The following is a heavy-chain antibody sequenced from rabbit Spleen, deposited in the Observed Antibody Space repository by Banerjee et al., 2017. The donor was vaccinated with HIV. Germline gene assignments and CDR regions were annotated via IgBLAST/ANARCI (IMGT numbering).Heavy chain of an antibody. CDR3: ARDAAGREDFNL. CDR2: IDVNKGRV. D-gene: IGHD4-2*01. Sequence: QEQLVESGGGLVKPGASLALTCTASGLDFSSNYWICWVRQAPGKGLEWIACIDVNKGRVYYPNWAKGRFTISKTSSTTVTLRMTSLTAADTATYFCARDAAGREDFNLWGQGTLVTVS. CDR1: GLDFSSNYW. V-gene: IGHV1S45*01. J-gene: IGHJ4*01.